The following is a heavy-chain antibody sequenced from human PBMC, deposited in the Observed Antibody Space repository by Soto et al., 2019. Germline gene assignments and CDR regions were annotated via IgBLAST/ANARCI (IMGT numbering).Heavy chain of an antibody. CDR3: ARGSGSFDYFDY. V-gene: IGHV3-33*01. CDR2: IWYDGSNK. J-gene: IGHJ4*02. Sequence: QVPLVESGGGVVQPGRSLRLSCAASGFTFSSYGMHWVRQAPGKGLEWVAVIWYDGSNKYYADSVKGRFTISRDNSKNTLYLQMNSLRAEYTAVYYCARGSGSFDYFDYWGQGTLVTVSS. D-gene: IGHD3-10*01. CDR1: GFTFSSYG.